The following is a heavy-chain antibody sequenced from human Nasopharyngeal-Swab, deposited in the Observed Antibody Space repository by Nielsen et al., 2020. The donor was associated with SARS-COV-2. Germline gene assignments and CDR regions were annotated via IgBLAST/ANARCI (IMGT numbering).Heavy chain of an antibody. J-gene: IGHJ4*02. CDR1: GFIVGGNY. CDR3: AKDLRGPYFF. CDR2: IYSGGTT. V-gene: IGHV3-53*01. D-gene: IGHD2/OR15-2a*01. Sequence: GESLKISCVASGFIVGGNYLAWVRQAPGKGLEWVSVIYSGGTTYYADSVKGRFTVSRDNSKNTLSLQMNSLRAEDTAVYYCAKDLRGPYFFWGQGTLVTVSS.